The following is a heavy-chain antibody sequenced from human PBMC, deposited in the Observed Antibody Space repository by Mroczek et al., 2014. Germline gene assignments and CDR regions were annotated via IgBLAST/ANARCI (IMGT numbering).Heavy chain of an antibody. CDR2: ISAYNGNT. Sequence: QVQLQESGAEVKKPGASVKVSCKASGYTFTSYGISWVRQAPGQGLEWMGWISAYNGNTNYAQKLQGRVTMTTDTSTSTAYMELRSLRSDDTAVYYCARVILPYDYVWGSYRYFTYYYFDYWGPGNPWSTVSS. CDR1: GYTFTSYG. D-gene: IGHD3-16*02. J-gene: IGHJ4*03. V-gene: IGHV1-18*01. CDR3: ARVILPYDYVWGSYRYFTYYYFDY.